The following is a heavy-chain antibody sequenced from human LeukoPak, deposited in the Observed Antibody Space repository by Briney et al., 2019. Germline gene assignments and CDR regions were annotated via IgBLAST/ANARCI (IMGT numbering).Heavy chain of an antibody. CDR2: ISGSGGST. J-gene: IGHJ5*02. V-gene: IGHV3-23*01. Sequence: GGSLRLSCAASGFTFSSYAISWVRQAPGKGLEWVSAISGSGGSTHYADSVKGRFTISRDNSKNTLYLQMNSLRAEDTAVYYCAKDSHQQLVTWFDPWGQGTLVTVSS. D-gene: IGHD6-13*01. CDR1: GFTFSSYA. CDR3: AKDSHQQLVTWFDP.